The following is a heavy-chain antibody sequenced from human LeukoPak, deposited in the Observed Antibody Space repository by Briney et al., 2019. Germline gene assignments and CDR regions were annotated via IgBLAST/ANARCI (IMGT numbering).Heavy chain of an antibody. D-gene: IGHD4-17*01. CDR3: ARDHYGDYFDY. CDR1: GFTLSSYA. V-gene: IGHV3-30-3*01. Sequence: GGSLRLSCAASGFTLSSYAMHWVRQAPGKGLEWVAVISYDGSNKYYADSVKGRFTISRDNSKNTLYLQMNSLRAEDTAVYYCARDHYGDYFDYWGQGTLVTVSS. CDR2: ISYDGSNK. J-gene: IGHJ4*02.